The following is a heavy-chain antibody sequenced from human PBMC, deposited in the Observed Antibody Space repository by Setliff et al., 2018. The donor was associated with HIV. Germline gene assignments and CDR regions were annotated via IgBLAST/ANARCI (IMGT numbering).Heavy chain of an antibody. D-gene: IGHD3-10*01. Sequence: PGGSLRLSCVGSGFPFSAYSLSWVRMAPGKGLEWIAYIYMGNSNIYIGDSVKGRFTISRDNAKNSMYLQMNSLRAEDTAVYYCAKDGRAYGTHYYYYYYMDVWGKGTTVTVSS. CDR3: AKDGRAYGTHYYYYYYMDV. J-gene: IGHJ6*03. V-gene: IGHV3-48*01. CDR1: GFPFSAYS. CDR2: IYMGNSNI.